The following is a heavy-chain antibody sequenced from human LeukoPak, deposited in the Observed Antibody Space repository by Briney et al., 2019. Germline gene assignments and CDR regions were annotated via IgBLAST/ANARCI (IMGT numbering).Heavy chain of an antibody. CDR2: ISGSGGST. Sequence: GGSLRLSCAASGFTFSSYAMSWVRQAPGKGLEWVSAISGSGGSTYYADSVKGRFTISRDNPGNTLYLQMNSLRAEDTAVYYCAKIPVGATPWYYFDYWGQGTLVTVSS. V-gene: IGHV3-23*01. CDR1: GFTFSSYA. D-gene: IGHD1-26*01. J-gene: IGHJ4*02. CDR3: AKIPVGATPWYYFDY.